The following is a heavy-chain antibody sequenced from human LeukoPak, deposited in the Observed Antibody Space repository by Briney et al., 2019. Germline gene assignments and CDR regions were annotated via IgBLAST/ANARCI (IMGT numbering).Heavy chain of an antibody. CDR3: ARVSGSYSGYDVVDY. J-gene: IGHJ4*02. D-gene: IGHD5-12*01. CDR1: GYTFTDYY. Sequence: HWASVKVSCKASGYTFTDYYMHWVRQAPGQGLEWMGWIHPNSGGTKYAQKFQGRVTMTRDTSISTVYMELSRLRSDDTAVYYCARVSGSYSGYDVVDYWGQGTLVTVSS. V-gene: IGHV1-2*02. CDR2: IHPNSGGT.